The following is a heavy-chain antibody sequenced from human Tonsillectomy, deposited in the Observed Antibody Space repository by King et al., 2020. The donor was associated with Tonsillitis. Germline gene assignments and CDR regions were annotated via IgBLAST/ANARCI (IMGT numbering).Heavy chain of an antibody. CDR3: TREVSSRPWIYYYYWCIDV. CDR1: GFIFSNYW. J-gene: IGHJ6*02. V-gene: IGHV3-7*03. D-gene: IGHD6-13*01. CDR2: TNQDGSEK. Sequence: VQLVESGGGLVQPGGSLRLSCTVSGFIFSNYWMSWVRQTPGKGLQWVATTNQDGSEKYYVDSMKGRFTISRDNGKNSLYLQMNFLGAEDTATYYCTREVSSRPWIYYYYWCIDVWGQGTTVIVSS.